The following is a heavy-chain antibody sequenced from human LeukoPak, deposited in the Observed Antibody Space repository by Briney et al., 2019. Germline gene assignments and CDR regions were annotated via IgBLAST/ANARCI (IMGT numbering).Heavy chain of an antibody. J-gene: IGHJ4*02. D-gene: IGHD3-22*01. Sequence: GRSLRLSCAASGFTFSSYGMHWVRQAPGKGLEWVAFMSYDGSDKYYADSVKGRFTISRDTSKNTLYLQMNSLRAEDTAVYFRAKDYYDSTGYPYFDYWGQGTLVTVSS. CDR2: MSYDGSDK. CDR1: GFTFSSYG. CDR3: AKDYYDSTGYPYFDY. V-gene: IGHV3-30*18.